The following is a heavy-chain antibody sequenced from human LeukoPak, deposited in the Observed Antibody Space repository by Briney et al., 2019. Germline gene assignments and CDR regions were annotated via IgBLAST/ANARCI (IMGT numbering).Heavy chain of an antibody. D-gene: IGHD3-10*01. CDR2: ISYEGSNK. Sequence: GGSLRLSCAASGFTFSSYAMHWVRQAPGKGLEWAALISYEGSNKYYGDSVKGRFTISRDNSKNTLYLQMNSLRAEDTAVYYCARDIGYPSGGLLGLFDPWGQGTLVTVSS. CDR3: ARDIGYPSGGLLGLFDP. V-gene: IGHV3-30*04. J-gene: IGHJ5*02. CDR1: GFTFSSYA.